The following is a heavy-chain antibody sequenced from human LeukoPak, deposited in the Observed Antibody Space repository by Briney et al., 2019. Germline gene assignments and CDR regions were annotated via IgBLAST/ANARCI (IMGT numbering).Heavy chain of an antibody. Sequence: QPGGSLRLSCAASGFTFSAYAMTWVRQAPGKGLEWVSSIITSGSSTFYADSVKGRFTIFRDNSKNILYLQMNGLRAEDTAVYYCAKTVGATDYYFDYWGQGTLVTVSS. D-gene: IGHD1-26*01. CDR2: IITSGSST. J-gene: IGHJ4*02. V-gene: IGHV3-23*01. CDR3: AKTVGATDYYFDY. CDR1: GFTFSAYA.